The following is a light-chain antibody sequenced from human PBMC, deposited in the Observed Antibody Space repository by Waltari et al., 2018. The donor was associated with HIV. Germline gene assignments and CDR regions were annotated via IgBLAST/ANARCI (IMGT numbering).Light chain of an antibody. J-gene: IGKJ5*01. CDR2: PAS. CDR3: QQGNNYPIT. Sequence: DIQMTQSPSSVSASVGDRVTITCRASQDISNWLTWYQQKPGKAPKLLIYPASNLQSGVPSRFSGSGFGTDFTLTISSLQPEDCATYYCQQGNNYPITLGQGTRLEIK. V-gene: IGKV1D-12*01. CDR1: QDISNW.